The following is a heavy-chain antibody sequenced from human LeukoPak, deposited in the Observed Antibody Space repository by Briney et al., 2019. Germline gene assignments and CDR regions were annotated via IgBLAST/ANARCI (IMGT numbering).Heavy chain of an antibody. V-gene: IGHV3-23*01. CDR3: AKDYRPDGYNDLDY. Sequence: GGSLRLSCAASGFTFSTHTMHWVRQAPGKGLDWVSGIVGSNGKTYYADSVKGRFTISRDNSKNTLYLQMNSLRAEDTAVYFCAKDYRPDGYNDLDYWGQGTQVTVSS. CDR1: GFTFSTHT. CDR2: IVGSNGKT. J-gene: IGHJ4*02. D-gene: IGHD5-24*01.